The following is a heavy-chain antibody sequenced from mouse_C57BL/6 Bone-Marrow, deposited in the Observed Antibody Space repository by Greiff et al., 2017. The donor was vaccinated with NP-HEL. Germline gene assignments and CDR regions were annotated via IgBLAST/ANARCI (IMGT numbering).Heavy chain of an antibody. CDR1: GYTFTSYG. CDR3: ARSSKRGYYAMDY. CDR2: IYPRSGNT. D-gene: IGHD2-5*01. J-gene: IGHJ4*01. V-gene: IGHV1-81*01. Sequence: QVQLKQSGAELARPGASVKLSCKASGYTFTSYGISWVKQRIGQGLEWIGEIYPRSGNTYYNEKFKGKATLTADKSSSTAYMELRSLTSEDSAVYFCARSSKRGYYAMDYWGQGTSVTVSS.